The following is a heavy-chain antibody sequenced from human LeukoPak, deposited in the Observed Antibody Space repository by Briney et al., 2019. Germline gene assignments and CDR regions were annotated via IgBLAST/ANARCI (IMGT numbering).Heavy chain of an antibody. CDR2: INHSGST. Sequence: SETLSLTCAVYGGSFSGYYWSWIRQPPGKGLEWIGEINHSGSTNYNPSLKSRVTISVDTSKNQFSLKLSSVTAADTAVYYCARPGSGSYFPAFDYWGQGTLVTVSS. J-gene: IGHJ4*02. CDR1: GGSFSGYY. V-gene: IGHV4-34*01. CDR3: ARPGSGSYFPAFDY. D-gene: IGHD3-10*01.